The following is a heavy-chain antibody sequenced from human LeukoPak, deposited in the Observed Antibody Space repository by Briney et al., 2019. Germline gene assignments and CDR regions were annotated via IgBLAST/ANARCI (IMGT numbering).Heavy chain of an antibody. CDR3: TTDPNLQWLPLY. CDR1: AFTFSNAW. Sequence: GGSLRLSCAASAFTFSNAWMSWVRQAPGKGLEWVGRIKSKTDGGTTDYAAPVKGRFTISRDDSKNTLYLQMNSLKTEDTAVYYCTTDPNLQWLPLYWGQGTLVTVSS. CDR2: IKSKTDGGTT. V-gene: IGHV3-15*01. D-gene: IGHD6-19*01. J-gene: IGHJ4*02.